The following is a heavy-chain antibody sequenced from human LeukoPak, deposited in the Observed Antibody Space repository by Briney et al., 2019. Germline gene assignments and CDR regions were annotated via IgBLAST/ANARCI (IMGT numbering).Heavy chain of an antibody. CDR3: ARAAIAVAGTRNAFDI. V-gene: IGHV1-18*01. Sequence: ASVNVSCKASGYTFTSYGISWVRQAPGQGLEWMGWISAYNGNTNYAQKLQGRVTMTTDTSTSTAYMELRSLRSDDTAVYYCARAAIAVAGTRNAFDIWGQGTMVTVSS. CDR1: GYTFTSYG. CDR2: ISAYNGNT. J-gene: IGHJ3*02. D-gene: IGHD6-19*01.